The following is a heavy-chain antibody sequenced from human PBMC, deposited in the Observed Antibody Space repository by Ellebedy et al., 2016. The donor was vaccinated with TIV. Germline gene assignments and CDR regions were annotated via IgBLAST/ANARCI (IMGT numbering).Heavy chain of an antibody. Sequence: GGSLRLXCAASGFTFSSYWMSWVRQAPGKGLEWVANIKQDGSEKYYVDSVKGRFTISRDNAKNSLYLQMNSLRAEDTAVYYCAREVSYGDYADYYYGMDVWGQGTTVTVSS. CDR3: AREVSYGDYADYYYGMDV. CDR1: GFTFSSYW. CDR2: IKQDGSEK. V-gene: IGHV3-7*03. D-gene: IGHD4-17*01. J-gene: IGHJ6*02.